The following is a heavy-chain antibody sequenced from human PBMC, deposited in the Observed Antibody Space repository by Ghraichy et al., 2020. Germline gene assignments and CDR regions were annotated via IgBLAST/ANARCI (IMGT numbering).Heavy chain of an antibody. V-gene: IGHV4-39*02. D-gene: IGHD6-19*01. Sequence: SETLSLTCTVSGGSISSSSYYWGWIRQPPGKGLEWIGSIYYSGSTYYNPSLKSRVTISVDTSKNQFSLKLSSVTAADTAVYYCAREGGRGWYGWYFDLWGRGTLVTVSS. J-gene: IGHJ2*01. CDR2: IYYSGST. CDR1: GGSISSSSYY. CDR3: AREGGRGWYGWYFDL.